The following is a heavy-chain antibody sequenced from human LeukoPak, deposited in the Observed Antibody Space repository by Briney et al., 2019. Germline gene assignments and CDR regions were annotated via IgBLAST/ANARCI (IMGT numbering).Heavy chain of an antibody. D-gene: IGHD3-10*01. CDR2: INPSGGST. J-gene: IGHJ5*02. CDR3: ATDFISVGFGELFREFDP. V-gene: IGHV1-46*01. Sequence: ASVKVSYKASGYTFTNYFMYWVRQAPGQGLEWMGIINPSGGSTNYAQKFQGRVTMTRDMSTSTVYMELSSLRSEDTAVYYCATDFISVGFGELFREFDPWGQGTLVTVSS. CDR1: GYTFTNYF.